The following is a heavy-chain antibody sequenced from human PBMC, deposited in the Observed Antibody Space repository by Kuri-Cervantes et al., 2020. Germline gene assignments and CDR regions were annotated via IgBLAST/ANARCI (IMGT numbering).Heavy chain of an antibody. J-gene: IGHJ4*02. Sequence: ASVKVSCKASGYTFTSYDINWVRQATGQGLEWMGWMNPNSGGTNYAQKFQGWVTMTRDTSISTAYMELSRLRSDDTAVYYCARGRLKRLVIPSYYFDYWGQGTLVTVS. CDR1: GYTFTSYD. CDR2: MNPNSGGT. D-gene: IGHD3-9*01. V-gene: IGHV1-2*04. CDR3: ARGRLKRLVIPSYYFDY.